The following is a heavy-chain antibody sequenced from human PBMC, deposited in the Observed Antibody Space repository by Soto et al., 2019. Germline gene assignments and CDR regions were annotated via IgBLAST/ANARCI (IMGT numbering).Heavy chain of an antibody. CDR3: AKDMKWGGMTTIHYFDS. CDR2: ISAYNGNT. Sequence: GASVKVSCKASGYTFTSYGITWVRQAPGQGLEWMGWISAYNGNTKYAQKLQGRVTMTTDTSTSTAYMELRSLRPDDTALYYCAKDMKWGGMTTIHYFDSWGQGTLVTVSS. CDR1: GYTFTSYG. J-gene: IGHJ4*02. D-gene: IGHD4-17*01. V-gene: IGHV1-18*01.